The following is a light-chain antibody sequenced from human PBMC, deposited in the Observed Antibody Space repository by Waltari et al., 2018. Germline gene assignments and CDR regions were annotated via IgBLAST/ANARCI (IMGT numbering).Light chain of an antibody. CDR2: WAS. V-gene: IGKV4-1*01. CDR1: QSVFYSSNSKNY. Sequence: DIVMTQSPDSLAVSLGERATINSKSSQSVFYSSNSKNYLAWYQQKPGQPPKLLLYWASTRESGVPYRFSGRESGTDSTLAISRLQAEDVAVYYCQQYYSFPSTFGQGTKVEIK. J-gene: IGKJ1*01. CDR3: QQYYSFPST.